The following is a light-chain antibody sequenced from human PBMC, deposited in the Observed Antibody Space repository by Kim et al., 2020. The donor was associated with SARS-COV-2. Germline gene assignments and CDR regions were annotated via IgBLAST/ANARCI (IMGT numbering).Light chain of an antibody. V-gene: IGKV3-20*01. Sequence: PGERATLSCSASQSVSSGYLAWYQQRTGQPPRLRIYGAANRATGIPDRFSGSGSGTDFTLTISRLEPEDFAVYYCQQYDNSPLLTFGGGTKVDIK. CDR3: QQYDNSPLLT. CDR2: GAA. CDR1: QSVSSGY. J-gene: IGKJ4*01.